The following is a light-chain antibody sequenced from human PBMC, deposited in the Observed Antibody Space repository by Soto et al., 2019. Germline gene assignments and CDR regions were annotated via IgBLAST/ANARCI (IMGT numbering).Light chain of an antibody. V-gene: IGLV1-40*01. Sequence: QSVLTQPPSVSGAPGQRVTVSCTGSSSDIGAGYDVHWYQQLPGAAPKLLIYANNNRPSGVPVRFSGSTSGTSASLAITGLQAEDEADYYCSSYTSSSTVVFGGGTKLTVL. J-gene: IGLJ2*01. CDR3: SSYTSSSTVV. CDR1: SSDIGAGYD. CDR2: ANN.